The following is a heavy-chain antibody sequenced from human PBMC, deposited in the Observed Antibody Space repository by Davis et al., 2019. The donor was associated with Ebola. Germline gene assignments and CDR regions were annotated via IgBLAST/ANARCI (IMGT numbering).Heavy chain of an antibody. CDR2: INHSGSN. CDR1: GASIPTTSYY. V-gene: IGHV4-39*07. D-gene: IGHD1-1*01. CDR3: ARGNWNYIDY. J-gene: IGHJ4*02. Sequence: MPSDPLSPTFTLLGASIPTTSYYWGCIRQPPGKGLEWIGEINHSGSNNYNPSLKSRVTKSVDTSRNQFSLKLSSVTAAETAVYYCARGNWNYIDYWGQGTLVSVSS.